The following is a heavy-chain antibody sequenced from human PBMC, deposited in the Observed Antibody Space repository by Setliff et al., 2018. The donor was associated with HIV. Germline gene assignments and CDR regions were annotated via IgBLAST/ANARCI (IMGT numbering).Heavy chain of an antibody. CDR3: ARGPPFAY. CDR2: IAYSGTTMYF. V-gene: IGHV4-39*07. J-gene: IGHJ4*02. CDR1: GGSFIGSSFQ. Sequence: SETLSLTCNVSGGSFIGSSFQSTWIRQAPGKGLEWIGDIAYSGTTMYFNYTPSLESRLSLSEDTSRHQFSLKLTSVTADDTGIYYCARGPPFAYWGQGLQVTVSS.